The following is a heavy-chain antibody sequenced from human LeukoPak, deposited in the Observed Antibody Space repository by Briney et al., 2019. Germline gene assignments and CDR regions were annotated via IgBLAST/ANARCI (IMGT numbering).Heavy chain of an antibody. D-gene: IGHD2-21*02. CDR1: GGSISSYY. CDR3: AREGVVTARYFDL. J-gene: IGHJ2*01. Sequence: PSETLSLTCTVSGGSISSYYWSWIRQSPGKGLEWIGYIYFTGTTNYNPSLKSRVTISVDTSKKQLSLKLRSVTAADTAVYYCAREGVVTARYFDLWGRGTLVTVSS. CDR2: IYFTGTT. V-gene: IGHV4-59*12.